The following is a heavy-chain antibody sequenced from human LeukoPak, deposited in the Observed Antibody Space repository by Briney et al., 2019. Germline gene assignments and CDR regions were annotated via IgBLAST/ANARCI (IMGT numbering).Heavy chain of an antibody. Sequence: ASVKVSCKASAYSFTRYGVSWVRQAPGQGLEWMGWINPNSGGTNYAQKFQGRVTMTRDTSISTAYMELSRLRSDDTAVYYCARGGDSSTDFDYWGQGTLVTVSS. V-gene: IGHV1-2*02. D-gene: IGHD6-13*01. CDR1: AYSFTRYG. J-gene: IGHJ4*02. CDR2: INPNSGGT. CDR3: ARGGDSSTDFDY.